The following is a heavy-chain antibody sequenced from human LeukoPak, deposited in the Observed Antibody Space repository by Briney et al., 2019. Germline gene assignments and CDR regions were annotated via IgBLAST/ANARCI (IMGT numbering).Heavy chain of an antibody. CDR1: GYTFTSYD. CDR2: MNPNSGNT. Sequence: ASVKVSCKASGYTFTSYDINWVRQATGQGLEWMGWMNPNSGNTGYAQKFQGRVTMTRNTSISTAYMELSSLRSEDTAVYYCARGGVRYSSSWHRTTFDYWGQGTLVTVSS. J-gene: IGHJ4*02. CDR3: ARGGVRYSSSWHRTTFDY. V-gene: IGHV1-8*01. D-gene: IGHD6-13*01.